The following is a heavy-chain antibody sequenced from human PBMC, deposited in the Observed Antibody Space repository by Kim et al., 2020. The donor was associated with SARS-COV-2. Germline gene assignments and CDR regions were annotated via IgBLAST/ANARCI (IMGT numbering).Heavy chain of an antibody. J-gene: IGHJ6*02. CDR3: ARDPYGSGSYYNSDSWGYYSYGMDV. CDR1: GFTFSSYS. CDR2: ISSSSSYI. V-gene: IGHV3-21*01. Sequence: GGSLRLSCAASGFTFSSYSMNWVRQAPGKGLEWVSSISSSSSYIYYADSVKGRFTISRDNAKNSLYLQMNSLRAEDTAVYYCARDPYGSGSYYNSDSWGYYSYGMDVWGQGTTVTVSS. D-gene: IGHD3-10*01.